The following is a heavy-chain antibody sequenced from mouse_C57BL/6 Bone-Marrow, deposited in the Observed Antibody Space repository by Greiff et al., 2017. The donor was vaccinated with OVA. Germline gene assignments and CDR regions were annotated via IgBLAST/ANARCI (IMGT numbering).Heavy chain of an antibody. V-gene: IGHV1-81*01. D-gene: IGHD1-1*01. CDR1: GYTFTSYG. CDR2: IYPRSGNT. CDR3: ARDYGSSYGAMDY. J-gene: IGHJ4*01. Sequence: VQLQESGAELARPGASVKLSCKASGYTFTSYGISWVKQRTGQGLEWIGEIYPRSGNTYYNEKFKGKATLTADKSSSTAYMELRSLTSEDSAVYFCARDYGSSYGAMDYWGQGTSVTVSS.